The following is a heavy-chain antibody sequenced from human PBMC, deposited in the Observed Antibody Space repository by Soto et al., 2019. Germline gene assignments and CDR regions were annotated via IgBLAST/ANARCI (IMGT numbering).Heavy chain of an antibody. D-gene: IGHD4-17*01. V-gene: IGHV1-69*02. Sequence: QVQLVQSGAEVKKPGSSVKVSCKASGGTFSSYTISWVRQAPGQGLEWMGRIIPILGIANYAQKFQGRVTITADKSTSKAYMELSSLRSEDTAVYYCARGGYGDYSGWFDPWGQGTLVTVSS. CDR3: ARGGYGDYSGWFDP. CDR2: IIPILGIA. J-gene: IGHJ5*02. CDR1: GGTFSSYT.